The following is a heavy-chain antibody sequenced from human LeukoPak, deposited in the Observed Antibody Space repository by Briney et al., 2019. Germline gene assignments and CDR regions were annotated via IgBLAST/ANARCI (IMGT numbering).Heavy chain of an antibody. CDR3: AREGELPPGWAYYFDY. CDR1: GGSNSSYY. V-gene: IGHV4-59*01. CDR2: IYYSGST. D-gene: IGHD1-26*01. J-gene: IGHJ4*02. Sequence: SETLSLTRTVSGGSNSSYYWSWIRQPPGKGLEWIGYIYYSGSTNYNPSLKSRVTISVDTSKNQFSLKLSSVTAADTAVYYCAREGELPPGWAYYFDYWGQGTLVTVSS.